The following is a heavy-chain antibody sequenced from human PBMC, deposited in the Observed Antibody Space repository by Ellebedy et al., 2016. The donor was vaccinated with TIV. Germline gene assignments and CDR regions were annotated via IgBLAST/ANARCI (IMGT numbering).Heavy chain of an antibody. CDR2: ITDSGVRT. Sequence: GESLKISXVASGFTFSSYAMSWVRQAPGKGLEWVSCITDSGVRTYHADSVRGRFTISRDNSKNTLYLQMNSLRGEDTAVYYCAKDDFWTGYFNSPYYMDVWGKGTTVTVSS. CDR1: GFTFSSYA. D-gene: IGHD3/OR15-3a*01. CDR3: AKDDFWTGYFNSPYYMDV. V-gene: IGHV3-23*01. J-gene: IGHJ6*04.